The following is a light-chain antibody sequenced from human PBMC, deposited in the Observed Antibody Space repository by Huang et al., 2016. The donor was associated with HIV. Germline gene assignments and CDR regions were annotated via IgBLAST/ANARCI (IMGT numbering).Light chain of an antibody. CDR2: GAS. Sequence: EIVMTQSPATLSVSPGERATLSCRASQSVSSNLALYQQKPGQAPRLLIYGASTRATGIPARFSGSGSGTGFTLTISSLQSEDFAVYYCQQNNNWPPLFTFGPGTKVDIK. J-gene: IGKJ3*01. CDR1: QSVSSN. V-gene: IGKV3-15*01. CDR3: QQNNNWPPLFT.